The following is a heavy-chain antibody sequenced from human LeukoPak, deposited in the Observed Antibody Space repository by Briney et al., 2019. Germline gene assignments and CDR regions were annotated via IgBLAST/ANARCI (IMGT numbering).Heavy chain of an antibody. Sequence: GGSLILSCAASGFTFSDHYMDWVRPAPGKGLEWVGRTRNKANSYTTEYAASVKGRFTISRDDSKNSLYLQMNSLKTEDTAVYYCASSMTTVTTYPGNNYYYYGMDVWGKGTTVTVSS. CDR1: GFTFSDHY. D-gene: IGHD4-17*01. CDR3: ASSMTTVTTYPGNNYYYYGMDV. V-gene: IGHV3-72*01. J-gene: IGHJ6*04. CDR2: TRNKANSYTT.